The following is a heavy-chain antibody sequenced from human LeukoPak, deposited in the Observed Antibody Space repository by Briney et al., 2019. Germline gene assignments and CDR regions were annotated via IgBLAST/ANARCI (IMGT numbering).Heavy chain of an antibody. J-gene: IGHJ4*02. CDR2: INPNSGGT. D-gene: IGHD5-12*01. V-gene: IGHV1-2*02. CDR3: AREGSGYPY. CDR1: GYSFTGYY. Sequence: ASVKVSCKASGYSFTGYYMHWVRQAPGLELEWMGWINPNSGGTNYAQKFQGRVTMTRDTSISTAYMEVSRLTSDDTAVFYCAREGSGYPYWGQGTLVTVSS.